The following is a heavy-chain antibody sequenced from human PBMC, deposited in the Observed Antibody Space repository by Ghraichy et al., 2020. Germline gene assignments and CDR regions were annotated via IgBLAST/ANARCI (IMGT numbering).Heavy chain of an antibody. V-gene: IGHV1-69*13. D-gene: IGHD6-6*01. J-gene: IGHJ5*02. Sequence: SVKVSCKASGGTFSSYAISWVRQAPGQGLEWMGGIIPIFGTANYAQKFQGRVTITADESTSTAYMELSSLRSEDTAVYYCARDLAARSSEVGLFDPWGQGTLVTVSS. CDR1: GGTFSSYA. CDR2: IIPIFGTA. CDR3: ARDLAARSSEVGLFDP.